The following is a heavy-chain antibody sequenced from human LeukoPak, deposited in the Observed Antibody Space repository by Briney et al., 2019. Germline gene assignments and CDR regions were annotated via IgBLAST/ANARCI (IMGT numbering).Heavy chain of an antibody. CDR2: IYYSGST. Sequence: SETLPLTCTVSGGSISSGDYYWSWIRQPPGKGLEWIGYIYYSGSTYYNPSLKSRVTISVDTSKNQFSLKLSSVTAADTAVYYCARDRGFLRYFDWSPADAFDIWGQGTMVTVSS. V-gene: IGHV4-30-4*01. CDR3: ARDRGFLRYFDWSPADAFDI. J-gene: IGHJ3*02. D-gene: IGHD3-9*01. CDR1: GGSISSGDYY.